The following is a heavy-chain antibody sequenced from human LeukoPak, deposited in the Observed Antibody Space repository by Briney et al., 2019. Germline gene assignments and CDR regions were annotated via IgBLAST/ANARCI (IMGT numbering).Heavy chain of an antibody. CDR2: IYYGGTT. CDR1: GGSISSSSYY. CDR3: ARYCSSTSCYRLDAFDI. Sequence: PSETLSLTCTVSGGSISSSSYYWGWIRQSPEKGLEWIGNIYYGGTTYYNPSLKSRVTISVDTSKNQFSLNLSSVTAADTAVYYCARYCSSTSCYRLDAFDIWGQGTMVTVSS. J-gene: IGHJ3*02. V-gene: IGHV4-39*01. D-gene: IGHD2-2*01.